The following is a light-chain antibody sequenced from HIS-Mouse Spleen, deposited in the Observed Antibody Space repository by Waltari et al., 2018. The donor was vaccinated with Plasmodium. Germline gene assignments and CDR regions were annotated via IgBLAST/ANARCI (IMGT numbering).Light chain of an antibody. Sequence: QPVLTQPPSSPASPGEPARLTCTLPSDINVGSYNIYWYQQTPGSPPRYLLYYYSYSDKGQVSGVPSRFSGSKDASANTGILLISGLQSEDEADYYCMIWPSNASGVFGGGTKLTVL. CDR3: MIWPSNASGV. CDR2: YYSYSDK. J-gene: IGLJ3*02. V-gene: IGLV5-37*01. CDR1: SDINVGSYN.